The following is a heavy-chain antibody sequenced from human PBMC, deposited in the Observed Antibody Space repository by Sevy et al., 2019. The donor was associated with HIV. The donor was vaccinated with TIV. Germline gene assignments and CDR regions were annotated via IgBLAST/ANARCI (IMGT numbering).Heavy chain of an antibody. V-gene: IGHV3-30*04. CDR1: GFTFSSYA. CDR2: ISYDGSNK. Sequence: GGSRRLSCAASGFTFSSYAMHWVRQAPGKGLEWVAVISYDGSNKYYADSVKGRFTISRDNSKNTLYLQMNSLRAEDTAVYYCASTPRLRYFDWLPTYGMDVWGQGTTVTVSS. J-gene: IGHJ6*02. D-gene: IGHD3-9*01. CDR3: ASTPRLRYFDWLPTYGMDV.